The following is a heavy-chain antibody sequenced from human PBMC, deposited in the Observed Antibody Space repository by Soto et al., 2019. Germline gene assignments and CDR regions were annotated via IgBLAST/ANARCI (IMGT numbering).Heavy chain of an antibody. CDR1: GFTFRGFN. D-gene: IGHD3-22*01. J-gene: IGHJ6*02. CDR2: ISTSSSTT. V-gene: IGHV3-48*01. CDR3: ARASDYDSSGSYVDYYGMDV. Sequence: GGSLRLSCAASGFTFRGFNMNWVRQAPGKGLEWVSYISTSSSTTNYADSVKGRFTISRDNDKKSMFLQMNSLRAEDTAVYYCARASDYDSSGSYVDYYGMDVWGRGTTVTVSS.